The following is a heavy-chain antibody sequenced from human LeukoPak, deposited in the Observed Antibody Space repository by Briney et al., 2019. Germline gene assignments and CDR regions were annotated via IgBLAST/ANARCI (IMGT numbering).Heavy chain of an antibody. CDR1: GYSISSGYY. CDR2: VYHSGIT. J-gene: IGHJ4*01. V-gene: IGHV4-38-2*01. Sequence: SETLSLTCAVSGYSISSGYYWGWIRQPPGKGLEWIGSVYHSGITYYNPSLKSRVTISVDTSKNQFSLKLSSVTAADTAVYYCARSVGYWSQGTLVTVSS. CDR3: ARSVGY.